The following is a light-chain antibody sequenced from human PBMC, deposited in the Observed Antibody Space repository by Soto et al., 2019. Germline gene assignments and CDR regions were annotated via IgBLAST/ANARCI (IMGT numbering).Light chain of an antibody. CDR3: QSYDSSNVV. CDR2: EDN. J-gene: IGLJ2*01. V-gene: IGLV6-57*04. Sequence: NFMLTQPHSVSESPGKTVTISCTRSSGSIASNYVQWYQQRPGSAPTTVIYEDNQRPSGVPDRFSGSIDSSSNSASLTISGLKIEDEADYCCQSYDSSNVVFGGGTKLTVL. CDR1: SGSIASNY.